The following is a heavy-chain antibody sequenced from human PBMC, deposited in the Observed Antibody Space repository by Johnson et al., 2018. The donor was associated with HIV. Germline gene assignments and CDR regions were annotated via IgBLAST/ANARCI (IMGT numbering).Heavy chain of an antibody. V-gene: IGHV3-21*01. CDR3: ARDSTPWGGDYVGYAFDI. CDR1: GFTFSSYD. Sequence: VQLVESGGGVVRPGRSLRLSCAASGFTFSSYDMHWVRQAPGKGLEWVSAISGSGGSTYYADSVKGRFTISRDNAKNSLSLLMNSLRPEDTAVYYCARDSTPWGGDYVGYAFDIWGQGTMVTVSS. D-gene: IGHD4-17*01. CDR2: ISGSGGST. J-gene: IGHJ3*02.